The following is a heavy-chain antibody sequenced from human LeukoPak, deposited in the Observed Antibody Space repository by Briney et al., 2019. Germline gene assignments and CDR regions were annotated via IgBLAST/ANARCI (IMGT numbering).Heavy chain of an antibody. Sequence: ASVKVSCKASGYTFTSYGISWVRQAPGQGLEWMGWISAYNGNTNYAQKLQGRVTITTDTSTSTAYMELRSLRSEDTAVYYFARAAYDYDSSPNWFDPWGQGTLVTVSS. D-gene: IGHD3-22*01. V-gene: IGHV1-18*01. J-gene: IGHJ5*02. CDR2: ISAYNGNT. CDR3: ARAAYDYDSSPNWFDP. CDR1: GYTFTSYG.